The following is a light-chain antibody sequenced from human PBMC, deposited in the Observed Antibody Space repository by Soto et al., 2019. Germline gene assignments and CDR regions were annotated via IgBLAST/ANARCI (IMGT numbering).Light chain of an antibody. CDR3: QQHGGSPPYT. V-gene: IGKV3-20*01. Sequence: EVVLTQSPGTLSLSPGDRATVSCRASQTVHSSFFAWYQQKGGQAPRLLIYGTSNRAAGIPDRFSGHGSGTDFTLTIDGLEPEDFAMYFCQQHGGSPPYTFGRGDQSGD. J-gene: IGKJ2*01. CDR1: QTVHSSF. CDR2: GTS.